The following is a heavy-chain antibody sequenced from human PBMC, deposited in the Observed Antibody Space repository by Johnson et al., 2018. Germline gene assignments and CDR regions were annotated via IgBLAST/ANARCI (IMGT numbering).Heavy chain of an antibody. V-gene: IGHV4-34*01. CDR2: INHSGRT. Sequence: QVQLQQWGAGLLKPSETLSLTCAVYGGSFSGYYWSWIRQPPGKGLEWIGEINHSGRTNYNPSLKSRVTTSVDTSKNQFSLKLSSVTAADTAVYYCARGKLLTIFGVVIPKSIYYMNVCGKGTTVTVS. D-gene: IGHD3-3*01. CDR1: GGSFSGYY. J-gene: IGHJ6*03. CDR3: ARGKLLTIFGVVIPKSIYYMNV.